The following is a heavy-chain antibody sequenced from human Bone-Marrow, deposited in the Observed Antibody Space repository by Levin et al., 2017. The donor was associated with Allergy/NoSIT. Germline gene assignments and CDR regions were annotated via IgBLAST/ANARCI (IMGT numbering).Heavy chain of an antibody. D-gene: IGHD5-18*01. CDR1: EFTVGNHH. CDR3: AGHTAGDY. Sequence: PGESLKISCAASEFTVGNHHMNWVRQAPGKGLEWVSLIYSGGSTYYADSVKGRFTISRDNSKNTLFLQMNSLRAEDTAVYYCAGHTAGDYWGQGALVTVSS. V-gene: IGHV3-66*04. CDR2: IYSGGST. J-gene: IGHJ4*02.